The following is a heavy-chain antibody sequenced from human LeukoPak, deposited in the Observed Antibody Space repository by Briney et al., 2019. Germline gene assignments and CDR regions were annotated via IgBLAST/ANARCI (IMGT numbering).Heavy chain of an antibody. J-gene: IGHJ4*02. CDR3: ARDLRVAVGGGSSSFDY. Sequence: GGSLRLSCAASGFTFSSYWMSWVRQAPGKGLEWVANIKQDGSEKYYVDSVKGRFTISRDNAKNSLYLQMNSLRAEDTAVYYCARDLRVAVGGGSSSFDYWGQGTLVTVSS. CDR2: IKQDGSEK. CDR1: GFTFSSYW. D-gene: IGHD1-26*01. V-gene: IGHV3-7*01.